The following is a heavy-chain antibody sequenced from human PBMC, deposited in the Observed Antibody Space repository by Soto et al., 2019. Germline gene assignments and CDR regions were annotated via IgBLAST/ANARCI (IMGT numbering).Heavy chain of an antibody. V-gene: IGHV3-30*18. CDR2: ISYDGSNK. Sequence: GGSLRLSCAASGFTFSNYGMHWVRQAPGKGLEWVSVISYDGSNKYYADSVKGRFTVSRDNSKKTLYLQMNSLRAEDTAVYYCVKDMWAVVVPTAFYYYDGMDVWGQGTTVTVSS. D-gene: IGHD2-2*01. CDR3: VKDMWAVVVPTAFYYYDGMDV. CDR1: GFTFSNYG. J-gene: IGHJ6*02.